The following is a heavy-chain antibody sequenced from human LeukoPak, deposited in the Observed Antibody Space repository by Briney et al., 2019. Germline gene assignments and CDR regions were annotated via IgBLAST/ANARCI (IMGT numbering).Heavy chain of an antibody. J-gene: IGHJ5*02. D-gene: IGHD3-16*01. V-gene: IGHV3-7*01. CDR3: ASQSFAKFDP. CDR2: IQPDGSEG. CDR1: GFTFSSKW. Sequence: GGSLRLSCAASGFTFSSKWMSWVRQAPGKGLEWVGNIQPDGSEGYPVDSVKGRFTISRDNARNSLFLQMNSLRVEDTGVYFCASQSFAKFDPWGQGTLVIVSS.